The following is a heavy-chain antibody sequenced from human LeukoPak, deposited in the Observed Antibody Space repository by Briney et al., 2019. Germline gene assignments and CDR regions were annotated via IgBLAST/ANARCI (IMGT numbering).Heavy chain of an antibody. D-gene: IGHD3-10*01. CDR2: ISSSSSYI. CDR3: ARDFATWFGESYLAYYMDI. CDR1: GFIFSSYS. V-gene: IGHV3-21*01. J-gene: IGHJ6*03. Sequence: GGSLRLSCAASGFIFSSYSMNWVRQAPGKGLEWVSSISSSSSYIYYADSVKGRFTISRDNAKNSLYLQMNSLRAEDTAVYYCARDFATWFGESYLAYYMDIWGKGTTVTISS.